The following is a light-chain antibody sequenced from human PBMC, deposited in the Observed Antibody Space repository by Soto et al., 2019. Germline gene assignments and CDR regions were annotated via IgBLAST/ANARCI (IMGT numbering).Light chain of an antibody. CDR3: QQSYSTLRIT. J-gene: IGKJ5*01. CDR1: QSISNH. V-gene: IGKV1-39*01. CDR2: AAS. Sequence: DIQMTQSPSSLSASVEDRVIITCRASQSISNHLNWYQQKPGKAPKLLIYAASSLQSGVPSRFSGSGSGTDFTLTISSLQPEDFATYYCQQSYSTLRITFGQGTRLEIK.